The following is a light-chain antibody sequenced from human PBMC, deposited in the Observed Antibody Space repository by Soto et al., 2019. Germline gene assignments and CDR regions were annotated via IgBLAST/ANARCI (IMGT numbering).Light chain of an antibody. J-gene: IGKJ3*01. CDR2: GAS. CDR3: LQYDTSPFT. CDR1: QSVSSSY. Sequence: EIVLTQSPGTLSLSPGERATLSCRASQSVSSSYLAWYQQKPGQAPRLLIYGASTRAAGVPPRFSGSGSGTDFTLTISRLEPEDFAVYYCLQYDTSPFTFGPGTKVDNK. V-gene: IGKV3-20*01.